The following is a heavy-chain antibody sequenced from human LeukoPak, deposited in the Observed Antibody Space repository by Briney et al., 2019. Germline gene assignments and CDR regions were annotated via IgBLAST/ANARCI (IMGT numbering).Heavy chain of an antibody. CDR3: ARGSRGYGGTLDPYMDV. J-gene: IGHJ6*03. CDR2: MNPNSGNT. CDR1: GYTFTSYD. V-gene: IGHV1-8*01. D-gene: IGHD4-23*01. Sequence: ASVKVSCKASGYTFTSYDINWVRQATGQGLEWMGWMNPNSGNTGYAQKFQGRVTMTRNTSISTAYMELSSLRSEDTAVYYCARGSRGYGGTLDPYMDVWGKGTTVTISS.